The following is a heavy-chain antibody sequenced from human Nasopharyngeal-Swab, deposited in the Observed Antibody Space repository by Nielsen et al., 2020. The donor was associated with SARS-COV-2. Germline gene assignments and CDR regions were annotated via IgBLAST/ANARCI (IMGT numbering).Heavy chain of an antibody. V-gene: IGHV3-53*01. D-gene: IGHD5-24*01. CDR2: IYSSGRT. Sequence: GGSLRLSCAASGFTVSSNYMTWVRQAPGKGLEWVSVIYSSGRTSHADSVKGRFTISRDSSRNTLYLQMNSLTAEDTAVYYCARVLDGYNGFDYWGQGTLVTVSS. CDR3: ARVLDGYNGFDY. J-gene: IGHJ4*02. CDR1: GFTVSSNY.